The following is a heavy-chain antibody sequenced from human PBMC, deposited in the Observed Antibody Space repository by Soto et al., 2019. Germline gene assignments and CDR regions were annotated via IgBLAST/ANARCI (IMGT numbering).Heavy chain of an antibody. V-gene: IGHV3-74*01. CDR3: DRSLSSPYFYYGLDV. D-gene: IGHD2-21*01. CDR1: GFALSRYW. Sequence: GGSLRLSCTASGFALSRYWMYWVRQAPGKGLVWVSHINSGGNITPYPDSVRGRFTISRDNSKNTLYLDMHSLTTDDTAVYFCDRSLSSPYFYYGLDVWGQGTTVTVYS. CDR2: INSGGNIT. J-gene: IGHJ6*02.